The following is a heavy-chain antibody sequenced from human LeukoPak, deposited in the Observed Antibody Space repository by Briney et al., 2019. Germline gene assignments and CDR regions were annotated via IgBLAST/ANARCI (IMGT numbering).Heavy chain of an antibody. CDR3: ARGVTMVRGVLFPGY. Sequence: ASVKVSCKASGYTFSDYYMHWVRQAPGQGPEWMGWINPNGGGTNYAQKFQGRVTMTRDTSISTAYMELSRLRSDDTAVYYCARGVTMVRGVLFPGYWGQGTLVTVSS. J-gene: IGHJ4*02. D-gene: IGHD3-10*01. CDR1: GYTFSDYY. V-gene: IGHV1-2*02. CDR2: INPNGGGT.